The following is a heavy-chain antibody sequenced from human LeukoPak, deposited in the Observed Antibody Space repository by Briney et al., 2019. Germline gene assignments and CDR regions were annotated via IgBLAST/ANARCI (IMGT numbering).Heavy chain of an antibody. J-gene: IGHJ4*02. CDR1: GGTFSSYA. V-gene: IGHV1-69*01. D-gene: IGHD3-3*01. Sequence: SVKVSCKASGGTFSSYAISWVRQAPGQGLEWMGGIIPIFGTANYAQKFQGRVTITADESTSTAYMELSSLRSEDTAVYYSAIGRITIFGVVIMVHWGQGTLVTVSS. CDR2: IIPIFGTA. CDR3: AIGRITIFGVVIMVH.